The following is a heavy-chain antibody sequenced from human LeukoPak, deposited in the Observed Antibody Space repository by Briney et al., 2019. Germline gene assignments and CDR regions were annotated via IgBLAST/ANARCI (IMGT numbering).Heavy chain of an antibody. V-gene: IGHV4-61*01. J-gene: IGHJ4*02. D-gene: IGHD3-22*01. CDR2: IYYSGST. Sequence: SETLSLTCTVSGGSVSGSYYWSWIRQPPGKGLEWIGYIYYSGSTNYNPSLKSRVTISVDTSKNQFSLKLSSVTAADTAVYYCARDPTPYDSSGYYGFPSSWGQGTLVTVSS. CDR3: ARDPTPYDSSGYYGFPSS. CDR1: GGSVSGSYY.